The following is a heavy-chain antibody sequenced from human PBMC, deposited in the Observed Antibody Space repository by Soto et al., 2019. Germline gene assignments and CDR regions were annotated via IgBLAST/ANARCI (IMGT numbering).Heavy chain of an antibody. CDR2: IIPVLGPA. CDR3: ARAAKRYFDK. J-gene: IGHJ4*02. CDR1: GTTFNTFA. V-gene: IGHV1-69*06. Sequence: QVQLVQSGAEVKKPGSSVKVSCTASGTTFNTFAISWVRQAPGQGLEWMGGIIPVLGPACSSQKFQGRVTITADKSTTTAYLELSSLRSEDTAVYYCARAAKRYFDKWGQGTLVTVSS.